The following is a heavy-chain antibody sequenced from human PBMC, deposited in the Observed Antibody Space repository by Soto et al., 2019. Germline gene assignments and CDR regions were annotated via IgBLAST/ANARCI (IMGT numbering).Heavy chain of an antibody. CDR2: IVVGSGNT. CDR3: AADKTPLLWSGYYKSFDY. D-gene: IGHD3-3*01. J-gene: IGHJ4*02. CDR1: GFTFTSSA. V-gene: IGHV1-58*01. Sequence: GASVKVSCKASGFTFTSSAVQWVRQARGQRLEWIGWIVVGSGNTNYAQKFQERVTITRDMSTSTAYMELSSLRSEDTAVYYCAADKTPLLWSGYYKSFDYWGQGTLVTVSS.